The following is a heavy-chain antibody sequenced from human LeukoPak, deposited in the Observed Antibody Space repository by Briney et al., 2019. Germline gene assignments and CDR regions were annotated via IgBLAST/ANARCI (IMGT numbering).Heavy chain of an antibody. CDR2: IFIHGDET. Sequence: GSLRLSCSASAFTFSSYAVSWVRQAPGKGLEWVSGIFIHGDETYHAESVKGRFTTSRDNSKSTLYLQMNSLRADDTAVYYCAKHTGGILDYWGQGTLVTVSS. J-gene: IGHJ4*02. D-gene: IGHD1-14*01. CDR3: AKHTGGILDY. V-gene: IGHV3-23*01. CDR1: AFTFSSYA.